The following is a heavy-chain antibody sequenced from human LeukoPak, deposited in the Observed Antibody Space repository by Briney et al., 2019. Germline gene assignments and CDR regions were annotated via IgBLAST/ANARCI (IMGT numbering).Heavy chain of an antibody. CDR3: TNDWTFVTMTSYHYYYGMDV. CDR1: GFTFNTYD. Sequence: GGSLRLSCAAAGFTFNTYDMKWVRQAPGKGLEWVSSITYSGTTVYYADSVKARFTISRDNAKDSLSLQMNSLRAEDTAVYYCTNDWTFVTMTSYHYYYGMDVWGQGTTVTVSS. V-gene: IGHV3-48*03. J-gene: IGHJ6*02. CDR2: ITYSGTTV. D-gene: IGHD3/OR15-3a*01.